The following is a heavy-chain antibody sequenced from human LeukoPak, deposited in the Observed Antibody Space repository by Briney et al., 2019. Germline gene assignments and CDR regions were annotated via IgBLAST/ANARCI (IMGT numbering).Heavy chain of an antibody. J-gene: IGHJ1*01. V-gene: IGHV1-3*02. D-gene: IGHD2-21*02. CDR3: ARDLGSIVVVTAEYFQH. CDR1: GYTFTSYA. CDR2: SNAGNGNT. Sequence: ASVKVSCKASGYTFTSYAMHWVRQAPGQRLEWMGWSNAGNGNTKYSQEFQGRVTITRDTSVSTAYMELSSLRSDDTAVYYCARDLGSIVVVTAEYFQHWGQGTLVTVSS.